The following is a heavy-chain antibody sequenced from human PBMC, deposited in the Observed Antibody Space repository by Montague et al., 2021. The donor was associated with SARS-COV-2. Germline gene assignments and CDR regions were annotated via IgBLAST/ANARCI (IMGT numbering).Heavy chain of an antibody. CDR1: GGSISRYS. CDR3: ARVGRGSSWYEVAFDI. Sequence: SETLSLTCTVSGGSISRYSWTWIRQPPGKGLEWIGYIYNSGSANYNPSLTRRVTISVDTSKNQFSLKLSSVAAADTAVYCCARVGRGSSWYEVAFDIWGQGTMVTVSS. D-gene: IGHD6-13*01. J-gene: IGHJ3*02. CDR2: IYNSGSA. V-gene: IGHV4-59*01.